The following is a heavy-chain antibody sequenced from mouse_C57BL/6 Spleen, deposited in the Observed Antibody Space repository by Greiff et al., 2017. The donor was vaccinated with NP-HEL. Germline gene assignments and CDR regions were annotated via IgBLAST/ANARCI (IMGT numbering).Heavy chain of an antibody. J-gene: IGHJ2*01. CDR2: INPYNGGT. CDR1: GYTFTDYY. V-gene: IGHV1-19*01. Sequence: EVQLQQSGPVLVKPGASVKMSCKASGYTFTDYYMNWVKQSHGKSLEWIGVINPYNGGTSYNQKFKGKATLTVDKSSSTAYMELNSLTSEDSAVYYCARWDDGYSCFDYWGQGTTLTVSS. D-gene: IGHD2-3*01. CDR3: ARWDDGYSCFDY.